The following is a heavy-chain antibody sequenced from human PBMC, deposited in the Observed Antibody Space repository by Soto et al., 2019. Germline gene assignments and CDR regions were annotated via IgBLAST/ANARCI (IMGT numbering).Heavy chain of an antibody. V-gene: IGHV4-59*01. D-gene: IGHD6-19*01. CDR3: ARVRGSGCFDY. CDR1: GGSISSYY. Sequence: QVQLQESGPGLVKPSETLSLTCTVSGGSISSYYWSWIRQPPGKGLEWIGYIYYSGSTNYNPSLKSRVTISVDTSKNQFSLKLSSVTAADTAGYYCARVRGSGCFDYGGQGTLCTVSS. J-gene: IGHJ4*02. CDR2: IYYSGST.